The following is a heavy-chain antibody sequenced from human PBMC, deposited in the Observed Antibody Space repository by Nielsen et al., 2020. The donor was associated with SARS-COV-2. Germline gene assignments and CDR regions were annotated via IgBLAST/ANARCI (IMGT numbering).Heavy chain of an antibody. CDR1: GGSVSSGSYY. CDR3: AREYYYDSSTRWFDP. V-gene: IGHV4-61*01. J-gene: IGHJ5*02. D-gene: IGHD3-22*01. CDR2: IYYSGST. Sequence: SETLSLTCTVSGGSVSSGSYYWSWIRQPPGKGLEWIGYIYYSGSTNYNPSLKSRVTISVDTSKNQFSLKLSSVTAADTAVYYCAREYYYDSSTRWFDPWGQGTLVTVSS.